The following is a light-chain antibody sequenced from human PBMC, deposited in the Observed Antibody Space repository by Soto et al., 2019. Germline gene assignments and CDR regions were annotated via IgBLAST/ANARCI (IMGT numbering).Light chain of an antibody. CDR1: SSDVGSYNY. V-gene: IGLV2-14*01. Sequence: QSALTQPASVSGSPGQSITISCTGTSSDVGSYNYVSWYQQHPGKAPKLMIYDVSNRPSGVSSRFSGSKSGNTASLTISGLQAEDEADYYCSSYTSSSTLDYVFGTGTKVTVL. CDR2: DVS. CDR3: SSYTSSSTLDYV. J-gene: IGLJ1*01.